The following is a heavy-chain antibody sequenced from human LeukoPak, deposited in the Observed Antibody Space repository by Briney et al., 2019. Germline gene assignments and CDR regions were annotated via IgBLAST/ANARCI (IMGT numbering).Heavy chain of an antibody. J-gene: IGHJ5*02. Sequence: GASVKVSCKASGYTFTGYYMHWVRQAPGQGLEWMGWINPNSGGTNYAQKFQGRVTMTEDTSTDTAYMELSSLRSEDTAVYYCATSPNDFWSGYRHPWGQGTLVTVSS. CDR2: INPNSGGT. D-gene: IGHD3-3*01. CDR1: GYTFTGYY. CDR3: ATSPNDFWSGYRHP. V-gene: IGHV1-2*02.